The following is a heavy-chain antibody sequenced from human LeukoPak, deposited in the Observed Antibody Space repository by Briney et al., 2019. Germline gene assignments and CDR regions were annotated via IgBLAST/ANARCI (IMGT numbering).Heavy chain of an antibody. J-gene: IGHJ4*02. Sequence: SQTLSLTCTASGGSISSGGYYWSWIRQHPGKGLEWIGYIYYSGSTYYNPSLKSRVTISVDTSKNQFSLKLSSVTAADTAVYYCARDQDTAPFDYWGQGTLVTVSS. D-gene: IGHD5-18*01. V-gene: IGHV4-31*03. CDR3: ARDQDTAPFDY. CDR2: IYYSGST. CDR1: GGSISSGGYY.